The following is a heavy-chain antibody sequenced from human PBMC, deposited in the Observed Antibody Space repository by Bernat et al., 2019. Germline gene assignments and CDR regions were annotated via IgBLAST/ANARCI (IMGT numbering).Heavy chain of an antibody. V-gene: IGHV4-59*01. CDR3: ARDQIAVAGTNWYFDL. CDR2: IYYSGST. J-gene: IGHJ2*01. D-gene: IGHD6-19*01. Sequence: QVQLQESGPGLVKPSETLSLTCTVSGGSISSYYWSWIRQPPWKGLEWIGYIYYSGSTNYNPSLKSRVTISVDTSKNQFSLKLSSVTAADTAVYYCARDQIAVAGTNWYFDLWGRGTLVTVSS. CDR1: GGSISSYY.